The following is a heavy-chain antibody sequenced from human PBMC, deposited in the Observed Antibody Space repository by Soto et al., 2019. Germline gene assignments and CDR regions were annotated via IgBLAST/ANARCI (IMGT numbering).Heavy chain of an antibody. J-gene: IGHJ4*02. V-gene: IGHV4-30-4*01. Sequence: QVQLQESGPGLVKPSQTLSLTCTVSGGSISSADYYWSWIRQPPGKGLEWIGYIYYSGNTYYNPSLXSXXTISIDTSKNQFSLNVRSVTATDTAVYYCARVHRWSGPLDYWGQGTLVTVSS. D-gene: IGHD2-15*01. CDR3: ARVHRWSGPLDY. CDR1: GGSISSADYY. CDR2: IYYSGNT.